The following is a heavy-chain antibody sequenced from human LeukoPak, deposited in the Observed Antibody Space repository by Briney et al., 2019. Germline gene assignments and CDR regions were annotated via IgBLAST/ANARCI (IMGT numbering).Heavy chain of an antibody. CDR1: GFAFSSYW. V-gene: IGHV3-7*04. J-gene: IGHJ4*02. CDR3: ARPFGSGTYYQFDL. Sequence: GGSLRLSCAASGFAFSSYWMSWVRQAPGKGLEWVANINGDGSDKYYLDSLKGRFTVSRDNAKNSLYLQVNSLRADDTAGYYCARPFGSGTYYQFDLWGQGTLVTVSS. D-gene: IGHD3-10*01. CDR2: INGDGSDK.